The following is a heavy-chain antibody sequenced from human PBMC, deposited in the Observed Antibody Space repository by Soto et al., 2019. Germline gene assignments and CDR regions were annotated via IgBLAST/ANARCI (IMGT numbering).Heavy chain of an antibody. CDR3: ACLYCSGGSCYSGNRYYYYYMDV. D-gene: IGHD2-15*01. J-gene: IGHJ6*03. CDR2: IYYRGST. Sequence: QVQLQESGPGLVKPSETLSLTCTVSGGSISSYYWSWIRQPPGKGLEWVGYIYYRGSTNYNPSLKSRVTISVDTSKNQFSLKLSSVTAADTAVYYCACLYCSGGSCYSGNRYYYYYMDVWGKGTTVTVSS. V-gene: IGHV4-59*08. CDR1: GGSISSYY.